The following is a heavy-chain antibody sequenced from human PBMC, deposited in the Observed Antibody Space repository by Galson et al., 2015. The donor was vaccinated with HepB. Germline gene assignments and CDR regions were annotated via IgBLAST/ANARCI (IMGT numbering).Heavy chain of an antibody. J-gene: IGHJ4*02. D-gene: IGHD4-17*01. Sequence: SLRLSCAASGFTFSSYSMNWVRQAPGKGLEWVSYISSSSSTIYYADSVKGRFTISRDNAKNSLYLQMNSLRAEDTAVYYCARGRTVTRGYFDYWGQGTLVTVSS. CDR2: ISSSSSTI. CDR3: ARGRTVTRGYFDY. V-gene: IGHV3-48*01. CDR1: GFTFSSYS.